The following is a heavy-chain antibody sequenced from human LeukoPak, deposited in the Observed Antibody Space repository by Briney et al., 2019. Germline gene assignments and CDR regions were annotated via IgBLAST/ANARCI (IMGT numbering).Heavy chain of an antibody. D-gene: IGHD3-3*01. CDR1: GFTFSSYA. CDR3: ARDSIYDFWSGYYYYYMDV. Sequence: GGSLRLSCAASGFTFSSYAMHWVRQAPGKGLEWVAVISYDGSNKYYADSVKGRFTISRDNSKNTLYLQMNSLRAEDTAVYYCARDSIYDFWSGYYYYYMDVWGKGTTVTVSS. V-gene: IGHV3-30*04. CDR2: ISYDGSNK. J-gene: IGHJ6*03.